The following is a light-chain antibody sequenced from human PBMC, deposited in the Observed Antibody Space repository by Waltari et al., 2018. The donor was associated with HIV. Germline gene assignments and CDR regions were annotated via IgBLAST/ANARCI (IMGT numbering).Light chain of an antibody. CDR1: SSKIGSNI. Sequence: QSVLTQPPSASGTPGQRVTISCSGSSSKIGSNIVNWYQQLPGTAPKLLIYRNNQRPSGVPDRFSGSKSGTSASLAISGLQSEDDADYYCAAWDDSLNGAVFGGGTKLTVL. J-gene: IGLJ3*02. CDR3: AAWDDSLNGAV. CDR2: RNN. V-gene: IGLV1-44*01.